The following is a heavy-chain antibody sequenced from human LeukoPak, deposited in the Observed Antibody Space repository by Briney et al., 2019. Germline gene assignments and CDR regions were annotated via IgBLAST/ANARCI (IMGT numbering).Heavy chain of an antibody. CDR2: LYSDGNT. CDR1: GFTVITNG. J-gene: IGHJ4*02. Sequence: GGSLRLSCAASGFTVITNGMTWVRQAPGKGLEWVSDLYSDGNTKYAESVQGRSTTSRDNSKHTMYLEMNSLSPDDTAVYYCARGVEPLAANTLAYWGQGTLVTVSS. D-gene: IGHD1-14*01. V-gene: IGHV3-53*01. CDR3: ARGVEPLAANTLAY.